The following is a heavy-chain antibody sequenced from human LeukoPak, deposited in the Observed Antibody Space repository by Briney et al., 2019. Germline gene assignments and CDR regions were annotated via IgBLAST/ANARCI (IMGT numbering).Heavy chain of an antibody. CDR1: GFTFSDYS. Sequence: GGSLRLSCAASGFTFSDYSMNWVRQAPGQGLEWVSSITSTTTYTYYADSVKGRFTISRDNAKNSLYLQMNSLRAEDTAVYYCARDCGGDCYFDCWGRGTLVTVSS. CDR3: ARDCGGDCYFDC. J-gene: IGHJ4*02. CDR2: ITSTTTYT. D-gene: IGHD2-21*02. V-gene: IGHV3-21*06.